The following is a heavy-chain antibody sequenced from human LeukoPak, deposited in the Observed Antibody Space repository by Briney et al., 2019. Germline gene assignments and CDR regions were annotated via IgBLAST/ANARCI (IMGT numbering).Heavy chain of an antibody. CDR3: ASEGMGARKYYSDPFHY. V-gene: IGHV3-53*01. J-gene: IGHJ4*02. Sequence: PGGSLRLSCAASGFTVSSKYMSWVRQAPGKGLEGVSILYNAGSRYYADSVRGRFTISRDDSKNTVSLQMNSLTVEYTAVYYCASEGMGARKYYSDPFHYWGQGTLVTVSS. CDR2: LYNAGSR. CDR1: GFTVSSKY. D-gene: IGHD3-10*01.